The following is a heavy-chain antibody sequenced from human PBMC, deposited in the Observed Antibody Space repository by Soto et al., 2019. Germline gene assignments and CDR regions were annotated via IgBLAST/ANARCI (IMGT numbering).Heavy chain of an antibody. CDR2: IYWDDDK. J-gene: IGHJ4*02. CDR3: ARALVSWGAYYFDY. D-gene: IGHD3-16*01. CDR1: GFSLNTYGVG. Sequence: QITLKESGPTLVKPTQTLTLTCTFSGFSLNTYGVGVGWIRHPPGKALEWLALIYWDDDKRYSPSLKSRLTITKDTSKNQVVLTMTNMDPVDTVTYYCARALVSWGAYYFDYWGQGTLVTVSS. V-gene: IGHV2-5*02.